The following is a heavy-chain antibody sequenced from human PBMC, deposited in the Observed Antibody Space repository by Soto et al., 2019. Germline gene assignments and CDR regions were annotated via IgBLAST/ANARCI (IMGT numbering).Heavy chain of an antibody. CDR1: GFSLSIAGMG. V-gene: IGHV2-26*01. Sequence: QVTLKESGPVLLKPTETLTLTCTVSGFSLSIAGMGVSWVRQPPGKALEWLAHIFSNDEKSYNTSLKSRLTIFKVASRREEVLTITNMDPLDTAAYYCALISHRSGSEGFYYWGQGTLVTVSS. D-gene: IGHD6-19*01. J-gene: IGHJ4*02. CDR2: IFSNDEK. CDR3: ALISHRSGSEGFYY.